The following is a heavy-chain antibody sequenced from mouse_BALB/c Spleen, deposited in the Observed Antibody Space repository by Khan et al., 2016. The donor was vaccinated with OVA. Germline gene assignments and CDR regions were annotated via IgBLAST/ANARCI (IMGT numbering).Heavy chain of an antibody. CDR2: ISSGGDNT. CDR3: ARANYGTFAY. Sequence: EVELVESGGGLVKPGGSLKLSCAASGYTFSSFSMSWVRQTPEKRLEWVATISSGGDNTYYPDSVKGRFTISRDNAKTDLFLQMSGLRAEDTALYYCARANYGTFAYWGQGTLVTVSA. V-gene: IGHV5-9*03. CDR1: GYTFSSFS. J-gene: IGHJ3*01. D-gene: IGHD2-1*01.